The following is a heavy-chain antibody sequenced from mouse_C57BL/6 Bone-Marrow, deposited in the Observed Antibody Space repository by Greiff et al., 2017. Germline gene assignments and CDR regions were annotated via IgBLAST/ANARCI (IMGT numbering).Heavy chain of an antibody. V-gene: IGHV5-4*01. CDR3: ARDLELYDY. CDR1: GFTFSSYA. Sequence: EVKLQEPGGGLVKPGGSLKLSCAASGFTFSSYAMSWVRQTPEQRLEWVATISAAGSYTYYPDNVKGRFTISRDNAKNNLYLQMSHLKSEDTAMYYCARDLELYDYWGQGTTLTVSS. D-gene: IGHD2-12*01. CDR2: ISAAGSYT. J-gene: IGHJ2*01.